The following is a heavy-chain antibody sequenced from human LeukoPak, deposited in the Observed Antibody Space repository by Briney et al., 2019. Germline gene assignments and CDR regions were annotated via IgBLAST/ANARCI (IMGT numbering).Heavy chain of an antibody. J-gene: IGHJ4*02. CDR1: GGSISSCSCY. D-gene: IGHD5-18*01. V-gene: IGHV4-39*01. CDR3: ARHVDYIYGQVDY. Sequence: SETLSLTCTVSGGSISSCSCYWGWIRQPPGKGLEWVGSIYYNGNTYYNPSLKSRVTISVDTSKNQFSLKLSSVTAADTAVYYCARHVDYIYGQVDYWGQGTLVTVSS. CDR2: IYYNGNT.